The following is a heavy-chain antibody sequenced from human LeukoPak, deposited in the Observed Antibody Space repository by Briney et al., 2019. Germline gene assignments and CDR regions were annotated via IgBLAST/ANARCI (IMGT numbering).Heavy chain of an antibody. CDR1: GFTFSSYA. CDR2: ISYDGSNK. V-gene: IGHV3-30-3*01. J-gene: IGHJ4*02. D-gene: IGHD1-26*01. CDR3: ARDPYSGSYYGRGYFDY. Sequence: PGGSLRLSCAASGFTFSSYAMHWVRQAPGKGLEWVAVISYDGSNKYYADSVKGRFTISRDNSKNTLYLQMNSLRAEDTAVYYCARDPYSGSYYGRGYFDYWGQGTLVTVSS.